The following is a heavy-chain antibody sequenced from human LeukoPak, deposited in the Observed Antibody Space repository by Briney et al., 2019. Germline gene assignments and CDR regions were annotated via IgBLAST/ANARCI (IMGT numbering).Heavy chain of an antibody. CDR2: INPNSGGT. D-gene: IGHD3-10*01. J-gene: IGHJ4*02. Sequence: ASVKVSCKASGYTFTSYYMYWVRQAPGQGLEWMGWINPNSGGTNYAQKFQGRVTMTRDTSISTAYMELSRLRSDDTAVYYCAREAGSSYFDYWGQGTLVTVSS. CDR3: AREAGSSYFDY. V-gene: IGHV1-2*02. CDR1: GYTFTSYY.